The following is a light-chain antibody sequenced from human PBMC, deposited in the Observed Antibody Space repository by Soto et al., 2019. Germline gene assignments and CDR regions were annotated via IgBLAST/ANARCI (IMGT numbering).Light chain of an antibody. CDR1: QSVSSSY. CDR3: HQYGSSPWT. J-gene: IGKJ1*01. V-gene: IGKV3-20*01. CDR2: GAS. Sequence: EIVLTQSPGTLSLSPGERATLSCRASQSVSSSYLAWYQQKPGQAPRLLIYGASSRATGIPDRFSGSGSGTDFTLTIRRLEPEAFAVYDCHQYGSSPWTFCQGTKVAIK.